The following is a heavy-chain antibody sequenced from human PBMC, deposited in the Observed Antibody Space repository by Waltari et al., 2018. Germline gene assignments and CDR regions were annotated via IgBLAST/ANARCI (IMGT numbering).Heavy chain of an antibody. CDR1: GFSFGGFA. CDR2: VSGSGATT. J-gene: IGHJ4*02. D-gene: IGHD5-12*01. CDR3: AKAFRGYSGSYFDI. V-gene: IGHV3-23*01. Sequence: EVQLLESGGGLIQPGGSLRLSGAASGFSFGGFAMNWVRRAPGKGLEWVSGVSGSGATTNYADSVRGRFTVSRDNTRNTVYLQMNSLRVEDTAVYYCAKAFRGYSGSYFDIWGRGTLVAVSA.